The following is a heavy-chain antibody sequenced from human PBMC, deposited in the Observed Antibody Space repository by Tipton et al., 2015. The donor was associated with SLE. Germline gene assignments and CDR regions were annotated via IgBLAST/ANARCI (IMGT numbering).Heavy chain of an antibody. J-gene: IGHJ4*02. CDR3: ARGPDSSGDFDY. D-gene: IGHD6-19*01. CDR1: GYTFTSYD. Sequence: QSGAEVKKPGASVKVSCKASGYTFTSYDINWVRQATGQGLEWMGWMNPNSDNTGYAQKFQGRVTLTRNTSISTAYMELSSLRSEDTAVYYCARGPDSSGDFDYWGQGTLVTVSS. V-gene: IGHV1-8*01. CDR2: MNPNSDNT.